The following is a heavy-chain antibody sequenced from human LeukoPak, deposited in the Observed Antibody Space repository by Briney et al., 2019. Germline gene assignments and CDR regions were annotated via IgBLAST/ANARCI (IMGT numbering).Heavy chain of an antibody. CDR3: ARVAGHSGSYPDY. J-gene: IGHJ4*02. Sequence: GGSLRPSCAASGFTFSSYSMNWVRQAPGKGLEWVSSISSSSSYIYYADSVKGRFTISRDNAKNSLYLQMNSLRAEDTAVYYCARVAGHSGSYPDYWGQGTLVTVSS. D-gene: IGHD1-26*01. CDR2: ISSSSSYI. CDR1: GFTFSSYS. V-gene: IGHV3-21*01.